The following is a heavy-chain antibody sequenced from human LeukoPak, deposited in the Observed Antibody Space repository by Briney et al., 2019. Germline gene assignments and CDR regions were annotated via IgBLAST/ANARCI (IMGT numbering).Heavy chain of an antibody. CDR3: AKDHGSGYYYNPNFDY. Sequence: GGSLRLSCAASGCTFSSYAMSWVRQAPGKGLEWVSAISGSGGSTYYADSVKVRFTISRDNSKNTLYLQMNSLRAEDTAVYYCAKDHGSGYYYNPNFDYWGQGTLVTVSS. CDR1: GCTFSSYA. CDR2: ISGSGGST. J-gene: IGHJ4*02. V-gene: IGHV3-23*01. D-gene: IGHD3-22*01.